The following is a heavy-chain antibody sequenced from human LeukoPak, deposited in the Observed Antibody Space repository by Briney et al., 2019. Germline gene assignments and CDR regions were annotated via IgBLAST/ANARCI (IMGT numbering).Heavy chain of an antibody. CDR1: GFTVSSNY. Sequence: GGSLRLSCAASGFTVSSNYMSWVRQAPGKGLEWVSVIYSGGSTYYADSVKGRFTISRDNSKNTLYLQMNSLRAEDTAVYYCARGYRSGGSCSYFDYWGQGTLVTVSS. J-gene: IGHJ4*02. V-gene: IGHV3-53*01. CDR2: IYSGGST. D-gene: IGHD2-15*01. CDR3: ARGYRSGGSCSYFDY.